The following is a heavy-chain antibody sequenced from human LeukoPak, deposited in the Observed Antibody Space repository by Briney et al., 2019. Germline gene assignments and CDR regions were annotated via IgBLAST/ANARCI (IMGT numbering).Heavy chain of an antibody. D-gene: IGHD4-17*01. CDR1: GFTFSSYS. CDR2: ISSSSSYI. J-gene: IGHJ4*02. V-gene: IGHV3-21*01. Sequence: PGGSLRLSCAASGFTFSSYSMNWVRQAPGKGLEWVSSISSSSSYIYYADSVKGRFTISRDNAKNSLYLQMNSLRAEDTAVHYCAVAGTTVTTPFDYWGQGTLVTVSS. CDR3: AVAGTTVTTPFDY.